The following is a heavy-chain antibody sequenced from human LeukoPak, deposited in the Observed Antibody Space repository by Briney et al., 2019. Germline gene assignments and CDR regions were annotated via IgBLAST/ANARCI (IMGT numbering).Heavy chain of an antibody. CDR2: FRWNSGRT. CDR3: AKAVAGREYFDY. D-gene: IGHD6-19*01. Sequence: PGGSLRLSCAASGFTFDDYAMHWVRQAPGKGLEWVSGFRWNSGRTGYADSVKGRFTISRDNAKNSLYLQMNSLRDEDTALYYCAKAVAGREYFDYWGQGTLVTVSS. J-gene: IGHJ4*02. CDR1: GFTFDDYA. V-gene: IGHV3-9*01.